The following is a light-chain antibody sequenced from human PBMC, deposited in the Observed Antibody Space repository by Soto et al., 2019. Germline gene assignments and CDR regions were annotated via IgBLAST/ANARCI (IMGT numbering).Light chain of an antibody. V-gene: IGLV2-14*03. CDR1: SSDVGASNS. CDR3: TSFATSSTLL. J-gene: IGLJ3*02. CDR2: DLS. Sequence: QSALTQPASVSGSPGQSITISCTGTSSDVGASNSVCWYQQHPGKAPKLVIFDLSDRPSEVSDRFSGSRSGNTASLTISGLQPEDEADYYCTSFATSSTLLFGGGTKVTVL.